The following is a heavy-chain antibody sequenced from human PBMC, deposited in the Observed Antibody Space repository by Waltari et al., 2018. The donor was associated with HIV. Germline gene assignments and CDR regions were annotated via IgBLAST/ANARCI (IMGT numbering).Heavy chain of an antibody. CDR1: GFTFSSYS. CDR3: ARAGYYYYGMDV. Sequence: EVQLVESGGGLVKPGGSLRPSCAASGFTFSSYSMNWVRQAPGKGLEWVSSISSSSSYIYYADSVKGRFTISRDNAKNSLYLQMNSLRAEDTAVYCCARAGYYYYGMDVWGQGTTVTVSS. J-gene: IGHJ6*02. V-gene: IGHV3-21*01. CDR2: ISSSSSYI.